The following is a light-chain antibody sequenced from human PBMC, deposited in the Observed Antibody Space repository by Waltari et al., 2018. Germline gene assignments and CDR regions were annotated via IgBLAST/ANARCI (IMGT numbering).Light chain of an antibody. CDR2: KGI. V-gene: IGLV8-61*01. CDR1: SGSVSSTSY. J-gene: IGLJ3*02. CDR3: SMYMGSGVWV. Sequence: QTVVTQEPSLSVSPGGTVTLTCALSSGSVSSTSYPTWYQQTPGQPPRTLVYKGISRSSGVPDRFQGSILGNTAALTITGAQADDESDYYCSMYMGSGVWVFGGGTKLTVL.